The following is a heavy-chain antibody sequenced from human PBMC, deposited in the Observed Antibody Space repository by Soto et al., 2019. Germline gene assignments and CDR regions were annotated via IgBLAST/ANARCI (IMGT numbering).Heavy chain of an antibody. D-gene: IGHD3-10*01. V-gene: IGHV1-18*01. CDR3: ARDGLWFGELLFSGSQKALGVMDV. Sequence: GASVKVSCKASGYTFTSYGISWVRQAPGQGLEWMGWISAYNGNTNYAQKLQGRVTMTTDTSTSTAYMELRSLRSDDTAVYYCARDGLWFGELLFSGSQKALGVMDVWGQGTTVTVSS. CDR1: GYTFTSYG. CDR2: ISAYNGNT. J-gene: IGHJ6*02.